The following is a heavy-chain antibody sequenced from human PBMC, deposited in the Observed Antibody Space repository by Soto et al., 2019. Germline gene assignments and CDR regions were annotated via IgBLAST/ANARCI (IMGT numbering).Heavy chain of an antibody. CDR1: GFTFSSYG. V-gene: IGHV3-33*01. CDR2: IWYDGSNT. J-gene: IGHJ4*02. D-gene: IGHD3-3*01. CDR3: ARGFLEWQYYFDY. Sequence: GGSLRLSCAASGFTFSSYGMHWVRQAPGKGLEWVAVIWYDGSNTYYADSVKGRFTISRDNSKNTLYLQMNSLRAEDTAVYYCARGFLEWQYYFDYWGQGILVTVSS.